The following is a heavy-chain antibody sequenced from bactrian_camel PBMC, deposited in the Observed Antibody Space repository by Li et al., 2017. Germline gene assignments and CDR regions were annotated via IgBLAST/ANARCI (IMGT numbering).Heavy chain of an antibody. Sequence: ESGGGLVQPGGSLRLSCAASGFTFSSYYMSWVRQAPGEGLEWVSSIYGYDYQSNAYYADSVKGRFTVSRDNAKNTMYLQMHSLQSEDTALYFCAKGGRSTGPDFDYWGQGTQVTVS. CDR3: AKGGRSTGPDFDY. CDR2: IYGYDYQSNA. J-gene: IGHJ6*01. CDR1: GFTFSSYY. V-gene: IGHV3-2*01.